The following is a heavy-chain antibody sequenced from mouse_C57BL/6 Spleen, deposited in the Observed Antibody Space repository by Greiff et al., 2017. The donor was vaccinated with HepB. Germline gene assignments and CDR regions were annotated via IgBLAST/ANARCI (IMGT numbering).Heavy chain of an antibody. CDR2: IYPGSGST. V-gene: IGHV1-55*01. CDR1: GYTFTSYW. J-gene: IGHJ2*01. CDR3: ARWGYYYGSEGY. Sequence: QVQLKQPGAELVKPGASVKMSCKASGYTFTSYWITWVKQRPGQGLEWIGDIYPGSGSTNYNEKFKSKATLTVDTSSSTAYMQLSSLTSEDSAVYDCARWGYYYGSEGYWGQGTTLTVSS. D-gene: IGHD1-1*01.